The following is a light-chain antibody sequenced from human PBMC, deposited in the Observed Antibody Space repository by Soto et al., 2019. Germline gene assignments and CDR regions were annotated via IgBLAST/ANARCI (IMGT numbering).Light chain of an antibody. CDR1: HSISTW. V-gene: IGKV1-5*03. Sequence: DIPMTQSPSTLSASVGDRVTITCRASHSISTWLAWYQQKPGKPPKLLIYKASILDSGVPSRFSGSRSGKEFTLTISSLQPDDFATYYCQQYDSYSLLIFGGGTKVEIK. J-gene: IGKJ4*01. CDR2: KAS. CDR3: QQYDSYSLLI.